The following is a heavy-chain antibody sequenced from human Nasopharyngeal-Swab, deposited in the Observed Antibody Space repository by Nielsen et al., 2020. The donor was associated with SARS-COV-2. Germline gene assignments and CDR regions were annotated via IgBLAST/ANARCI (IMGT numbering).Heavy chain of an antibody. CDR2: IRYDGRSK. D-gene: IGHD4-11*01. CDR3: AKETTGPVLPNTLRYNWFDP. Sequence: GESLKISCAASGFIFNVYGMHWVRQAPGKGLEWVAFIRYDGRSKNYADSVKGRFTISRDNSKNTLYLQMNSLRAEDTAVYYCAKETTGPVLPNTLRYNWFDPWGQGILVTVSS. V-gene: IGHV3-30*02. J-gene: IGHJ5*02. CDR1: GFIFNVYG.